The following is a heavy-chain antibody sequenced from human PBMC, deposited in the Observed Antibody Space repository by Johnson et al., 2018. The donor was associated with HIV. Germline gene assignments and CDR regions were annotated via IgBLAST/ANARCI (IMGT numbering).Heavy chain of an antibody. V-gene: IGHV3-30*02. CDR1: GFTFSSYG. D-gene: IGHD2-15*01. Sequence: QVQLVESGGGVVQPGGSLRLSCAASGFTFSSYGMHWVRQAPGKGLEWVAFIRYDGSNKYSADSVQGRFTISRDNARNSLYLQMNILRVEDTAVYYCARSKDCSGGSCPDAFDIWGQGTMVIVSS. CDR2: IRYDGSNK. CDR3: ARSKDCSGGSCPDAFDI. J-gene: IGHJ3*02.